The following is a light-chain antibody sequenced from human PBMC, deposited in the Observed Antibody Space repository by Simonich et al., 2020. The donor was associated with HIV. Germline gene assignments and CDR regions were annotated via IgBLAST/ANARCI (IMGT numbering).Light chain of an antibody. CDR1: SGHSSYA. V-gene: IGLV4-69*01. Sequence: QLVLTQSPSASASLGASVKLTCTLSSGHSSYAVAWHQQLPEKGPRYLMKLNSDGTHNKGDGIPDRFSGSSSGAGRYLTISSLQSEDEADYYCQTWGSGIQVFGGGTKLTVL. CDR2: LNSDGTH. J-gene: IGLJ3*02. CDR3: QTWGSGIQV.